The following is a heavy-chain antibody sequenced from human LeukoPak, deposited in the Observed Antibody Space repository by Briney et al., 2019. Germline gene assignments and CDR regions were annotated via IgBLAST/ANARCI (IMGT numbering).Heavy chain of an antibody. CDR2: ISSSSSYI. CDR1: GFTFSSYS. CDR3: ARGAAGYSGYDLVTYYFDY. J-gene: IGHJ4*02. V-gene: IGHV3-21*01. Sequence: GGSLRLSCAASGFTFSSYSMNWVRQAPGEGLEWVSSISSSSSYIYYSDSVKGRFTISRDNAKNSLYLQMNSLRAEDTAVYYCARGAAGYSGYDLVTYYFDYWGQGTLVTVSS. D-gene: IGHD5-12*01.